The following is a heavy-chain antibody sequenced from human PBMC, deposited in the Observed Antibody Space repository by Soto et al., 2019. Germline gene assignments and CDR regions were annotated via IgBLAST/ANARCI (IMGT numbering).Heavy chain of an antibody. CDR2: IYPGDSDT. Sequence: EVQLVQSGAEVKKPGESLKISCKGSGYSFTSYWIGWVRQMPGKGLEWMGIIYPGDSDTRYSPSFQGQVTISADKSISTASLQWSSLKASDTAMFYCARHQPGYDYGGNSWFDPWGQGTLVTVSS. J-gene: IGHJ5*02. CDR1: GYSFTSYW. D-gene: IGHD4-17*01. CDR3: ARHQPGYDYGGNSWFDP. V-gene: IGHV5-51*01.